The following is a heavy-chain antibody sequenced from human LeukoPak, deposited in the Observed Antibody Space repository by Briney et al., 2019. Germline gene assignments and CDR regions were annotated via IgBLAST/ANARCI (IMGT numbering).Heavy chain of an antibody. CDR3: ARERGGALTSYYRGSWFDP. CDR2: IYHRGST. D-gene: IGHD3-9*01. J-gene: IGHJ5*02. Sequence: PSETLSLTCAVSGGSISSRNWWSWVRPSPGKGREWIGEIYHRGSTNYNPTLKRRVIISGEKSKNQFSLKLSSVTASDTAVYFCARERGGALTSYYRGSWFDPWGQGTLVTVSS. V-gene: IGHV4-4*02. CDR1: GGSISSRNW.